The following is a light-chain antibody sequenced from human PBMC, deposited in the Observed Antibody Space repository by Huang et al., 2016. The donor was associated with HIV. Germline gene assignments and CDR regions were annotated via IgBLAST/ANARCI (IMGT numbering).Light chain of an antibody. Sequence: DIVMIQSPDSLAVSLGERATINCKSSQSILYSSNNKNYLAWYQQKPGQPPKLLIYWASTRECGVPDRFSGSGSGTDFTLTISSLQAEDVAVYCCQQYYNTPPTFGRGTKVEVK. CDR1: QSILYSSNNKNY. J-gene: IGKJ1*01. CDR2: WAS. V-gene: IGKV4-1*01. CDR3: QQYYNTPPT.